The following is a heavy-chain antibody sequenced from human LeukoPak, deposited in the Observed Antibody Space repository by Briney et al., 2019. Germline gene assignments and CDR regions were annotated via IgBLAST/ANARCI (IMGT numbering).Heavy chain of an antibody. J-gene: IGHJ4*02. CDR1: GYTFTSYD. V-gene: IGHV1-69*04. Sequence: SVKVSCKASGYTFTSYDISWVRQAPGQGLEWMGRIIPILGIANYAQKFQGRVTITADKSTSTAYMELSSLRSEDTAVYYCARSRVAAAGTAYWGQGTLVTVSS. CDR3: ARSRVAAAGTAY. CDR2: IIPILGIA. D-gene: IGHD6-13*01.